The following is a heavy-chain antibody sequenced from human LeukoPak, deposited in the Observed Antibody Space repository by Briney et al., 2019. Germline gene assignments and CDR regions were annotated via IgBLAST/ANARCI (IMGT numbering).Heavy chain of an antibody. CDR2: ICSGGST. CDR1: GFTVSSNY. D-gene: IGHD3-22*01. Sequence: GGSLRLSCAASGFTVSSNYMSWVRQAPGKGLEWVSVICSGGSTYYADSVKGRYTISRDNSKNTLYLQMNSLRAEDTAVYYCARERYYYDSSGYPNYYYYYMDVWGKGTTVTISS. V-gene: IGHV3-53*01. CDR3: ARERYYYDSSGYPNYYYYYMDV. J-gene: IGHJ6*03.